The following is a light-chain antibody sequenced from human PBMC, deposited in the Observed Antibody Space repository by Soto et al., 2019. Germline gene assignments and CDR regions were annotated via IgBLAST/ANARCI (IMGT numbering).Light chain of an antibody. CDR1: QGISSY. V-gene: IGKV1-8*01. CDR2: AAS. J-gene: IGKJ4*01. Sequence: AIRMTQSPSSFTASRGDRVTITCRASQGISSYLAWYQQKPWKAPKLLIYAASTLQSGVPSRFSGSGSGTDFTLTISCLQSEDFATYYCPQYYSYPLTFGGGTKWISN. CDR3: PQYYSYPLT.